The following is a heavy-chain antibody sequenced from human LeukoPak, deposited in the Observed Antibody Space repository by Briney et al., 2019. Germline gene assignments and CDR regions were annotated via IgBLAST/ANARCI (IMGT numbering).Heavy chain of an antibody. D-gene: IGHD3-10*01. CDR2: IRYDGSNK. Sequence: GGSLRLSCAASGFTFSSYGMHWVRQAPGKGLEWVAFIRYDGSNKYYADSVKGRFTISRDNSKNTLYLQMNSLRAEDAAVYYCAITEWFGELPADYWGQGTLVTVSS. CDR1: GFTFSSYG. V-gene: IGHV3-30*02. J-gene: IGHJ4*02. CDR3: AITEWFGELPADY.